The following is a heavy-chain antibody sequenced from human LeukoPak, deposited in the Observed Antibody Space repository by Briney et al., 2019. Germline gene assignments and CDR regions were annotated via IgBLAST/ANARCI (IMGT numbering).Heavy chain of an antibody. J-gene: IGHJ4*02. D-gene: IGHD3-22*01. CDR3: ARDPGSSGFWDY. Sequence: SVKVSCKASGGTFSSYAISWVRQAPGQGLEWMGGIIPIFGTANYAQKFQGRVTITTDESTSTAYMELSSLRSEDTAVYYCARDPGSSGFWDYWGQGTLVTVSS. CDR2: IIPIFGTA. CDR1: GGTFSSYA. V-gene: IGHV1-69*05.